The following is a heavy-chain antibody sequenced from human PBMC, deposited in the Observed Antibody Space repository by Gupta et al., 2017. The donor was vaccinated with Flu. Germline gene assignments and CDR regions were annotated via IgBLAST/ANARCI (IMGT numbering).Heavy chain of an antibody. Sequence: EVLLVESGGGLVQPGGSLRPSCAASGFPLSDYDVTCVRQPPAKPLEWVSFLIIRDLPYATESVKGRITISRDSAKDSVYLERDSLRAEDTALYYCARGHWGSWGQGTLVTVSS. V-gene: IGHV3-48*03. CDR3: ARGHWGS. CDR2: LIIRDLP. D-gene: IGHD3-16*01. CDR1: GFPLSDYD. J-gene: IGHJ5*02.